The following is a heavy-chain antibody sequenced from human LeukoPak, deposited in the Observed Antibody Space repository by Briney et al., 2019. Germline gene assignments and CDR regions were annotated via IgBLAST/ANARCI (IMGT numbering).Heavy chain of an antibody. V-gene: IGHV1-46*01. CDR1: GYTFTSYY. Sequence: ASVKVSCKASGYTFTSYYMHWVRQAPGQGLEWMGIINPSGGSTSYAQKFQGRVTMTRDTSTSTVYMELSSLRSEDTAVYYCARAQRRLATYNWNYPFGYWGQGTLVTVSS. D-gene: IGHD1-7*01. CDR3: ARAQRRLATYNWNYPFGY. J-gene: IGHJ4*02. CDR2: INPSGGST.